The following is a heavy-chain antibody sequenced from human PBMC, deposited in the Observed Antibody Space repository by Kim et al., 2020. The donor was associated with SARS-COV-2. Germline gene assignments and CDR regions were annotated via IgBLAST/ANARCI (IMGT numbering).Heavy chain of an antibody. Sequence: ASVKVSCKASGYTFTSYGISWVRQAPGQGLEWMGWISAYNVNTNYAQKLQGRVTMTTDTSTSTAYMELRSLRSDDTAVYYCAIRGGIQLWEEGFDYWGQGTLVTVSS. V-gene: IGHV1-18*01. CDR2: ISAYNVNT. J-gene: IGHJ4*02. CDR1: GYTFTSYG. D-gene: IGHD5-18*01. CDR3: AIRGGIQLWEEGFDY.